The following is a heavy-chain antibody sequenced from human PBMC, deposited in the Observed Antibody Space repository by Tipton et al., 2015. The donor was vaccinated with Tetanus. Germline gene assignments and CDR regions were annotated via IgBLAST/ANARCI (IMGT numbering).Heavy chain of an antibody. D-gene: IGHD5-12*01. V-gene: IGHV4-61*08. CDR2: VHYSGRT. J-gene: IGHJ4*02. CDR3: ARANNDYPKKGPFDY. CDR1: GGSVRSGDYD. Sequence: LRLSCTVSGGSVRSGDYDWNWIRQPPGKGLEWIGYVHYSGRTNKSPSLKSRVTLSIDKSKNQFSLRLTSVTAADTAVYYCARANNDYPKKGPFDYWGQGALVIVSS.